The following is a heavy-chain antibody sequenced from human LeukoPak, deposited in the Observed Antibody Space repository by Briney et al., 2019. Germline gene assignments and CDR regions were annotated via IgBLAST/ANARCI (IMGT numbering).Heavy chain of an antibody. J-gene: IGHJ4*02. Sequence: GASVKVSCKASGYTFTGYYMHWGRQAPGQWLEWMGRINPNSGGTNYAQKFQGRVTMTRDTSISTAYMELSRLRSDDTAVYYCARAEYYYDSSGYENWGQGTLVTVSS. CDR2: INPNSGGT. D-gene: IGHD3-22*01. CDR1: GYTFTGYY. CDR3: ARAEYYYDSSGYEN. V-gene: IGHV1-2*06.